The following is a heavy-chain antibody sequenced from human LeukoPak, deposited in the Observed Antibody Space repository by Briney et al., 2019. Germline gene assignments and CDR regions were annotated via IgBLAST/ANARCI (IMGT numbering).Heavy chain of an antibody. D-gene: IGHD4-17*01. J-gene: IGHJ2*01. V-gene: IGHV6-1*01. Sequence: SQTLSLTCAISGDSVSINSAAWNWIRQSPSRGLEWLGRTYYRSKWYNDYAVSVKSRITINPDTSKNQFSLQLNSVTPEDTAVYYCARDSPLTTVTTFPYWYFDLWGRGTLVTVSS. CDR1: GDSVSINSAA. CDR3: ARDSPLTTVTTFPYWYFDL. CDR2: TYYRSKWYN.